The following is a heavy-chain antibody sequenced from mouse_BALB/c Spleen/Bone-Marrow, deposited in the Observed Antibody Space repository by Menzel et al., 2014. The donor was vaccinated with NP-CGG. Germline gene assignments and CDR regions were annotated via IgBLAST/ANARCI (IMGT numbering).Heavy chain of an antibody. CDR1: GFTFSTYA. CDR3: ARAPQLLYYFDY. J-gene: IGHJ2*01. CDR2: ISNGGST. V-gene: IGHV5-6-5*01. D-gene: IGHD4-1*02. Sequence: EVQLVESGGGLVKPGGSLKLSCAASGFTFSTYAMSWVRQTPEKRPEWVASISNGGSTYYQDSVKGRFTISRDNARNILYLQMSSLRSEDTAMYYCARAPQLLYYFDYWGQGTTLTVSS.